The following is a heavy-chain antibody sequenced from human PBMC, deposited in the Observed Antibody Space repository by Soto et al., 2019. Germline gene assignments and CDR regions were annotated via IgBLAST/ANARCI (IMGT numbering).Heavy chain of an antibody. CDR2: IYPGDSDT. CDR3: ARRYSDSLWETYRTYFFDY. CDR1: GYNFSKYW. D-gene: IGHD3-16*02. J-gene: IGHJ4*02. V-gene: IGHV5-51*01. Sequence: PGESLKISCKGSGYNFSKYWIAWVRQMPGKGLEWMGIIYPGDSDTRYSPSFQGQVTFSADKSISTAYLQWSSLKASDTAMYYCARRYSDSLWETYRTYFFDYWGQGILVTVSS.